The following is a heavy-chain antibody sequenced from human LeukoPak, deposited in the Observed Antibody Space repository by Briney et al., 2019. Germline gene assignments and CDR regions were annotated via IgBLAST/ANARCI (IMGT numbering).Heavy chain of an antibody. CDR2: INHSGST. D-gene: IGHD2-2*01. V-gene: IGHV4-34*01. CDR3: ERRLYQLSRYAFDI. J-gene: IGHJ3*02. CDR1: GGSFSDYY. Sequence: KPSETLSPTCAVYGGSFSDYYWTWIRQPPGKGLEWIGEINHSGSTNYNPSLKSRVTISADTSKNQFSLKLNSVTAADTAVYYCERRLYQLSRYAFDIWGQGTMVTVSS.